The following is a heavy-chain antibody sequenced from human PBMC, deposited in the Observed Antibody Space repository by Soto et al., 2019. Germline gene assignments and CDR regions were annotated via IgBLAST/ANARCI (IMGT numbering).Heavy chain of an antibody. Sequence: GASVKVSCKASGYTFTSYGISWVRQAPGQGLEWMGWISAYNGNTNYAQKLQGRVTMTTDTSTSTAYMELRSLRSDDTAVYYCARDERDSSGYYYLLDEWGQGTLVTVSS. V-gene: IGHV1-18*01. D-gene: IGHD3-22*01. CDR2: ISAYNGNT. J-gene: IGHJ4*02. CDR3: ARDERDSSGYYYLLDE. CDR1: GYTFTSYG.